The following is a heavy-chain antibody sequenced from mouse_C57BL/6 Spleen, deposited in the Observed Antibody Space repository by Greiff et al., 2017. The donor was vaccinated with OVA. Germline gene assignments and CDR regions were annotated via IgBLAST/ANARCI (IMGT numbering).Heavy chain of an antibody. CDR3: ARSIGLLRLFAY. D-gene: IGHD2-3*01. J-gene: IGHJ3*01. CDR2: IYPGDGDT. CDR1: GYAFSSSW. V-gene: IGHV1-82*01. Sequence: VNVVESGPELVKPGASVKISCKASGYAFSSSWMNWVKQRPGKGLEWIGRIYPGDGDTNYNGKFKGKATLTADKSSSTAYMQLSSLTSEDSAVYFCARSIGLLRLFAYWGQGTLVTVSA.